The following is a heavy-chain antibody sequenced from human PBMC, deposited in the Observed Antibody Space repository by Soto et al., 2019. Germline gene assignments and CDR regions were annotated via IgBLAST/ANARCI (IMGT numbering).Heavy chain of an antibody. CDR3: AGWGGHDYNY. CDR2: IRPDGTET. Sequence: EVQLVQSGGGLVQPGGSLRLSCVGSGFTFTDFYMNWVRQAPGKGLEWVANIRPDGTETNYVESVRGRFTTSRDNAKNSLFLQMNSLRADDTALNYCAGWGGHDYNYWGQGILVTVSS. D-gene: IGHD4-4*01. J-gene: IGHJ4*02. CDR1: GFTFTDFY. V-gene: IGHV3-7*03.